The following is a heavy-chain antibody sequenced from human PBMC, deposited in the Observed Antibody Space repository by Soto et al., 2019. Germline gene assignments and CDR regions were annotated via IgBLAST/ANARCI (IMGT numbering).Heavy chain of an antibody. CDR1: EFTFNIYA. Sequence: GGSLRLSCTASEFTFNIYAMNWVRQAPGKGLEWVSAISSSSGATIYYADSVKGRFTISRDNSKNTLFLQMNSLRAEDTAMYYCAQMDTMTTSAFDIWGQGTMVTVSS. CDR2: ISSSSGATI. CDR3: AQMDTMTTSAFDI. D-gene: IGHD5-12*01. J-gene: IGHJ3*02. V-gene: IGHV3-23*01.